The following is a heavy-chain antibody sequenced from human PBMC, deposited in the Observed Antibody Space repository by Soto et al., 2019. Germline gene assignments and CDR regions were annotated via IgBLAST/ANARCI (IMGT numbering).Heavy chain of an antibody. CDR1: EGTFSSSA. D-gene: IGHD2-2*01. Sequence: VKVSCKASEGTFSSSAISWVRQAPGTGLEWMGGFDPEDGETIYAQKFQGRVTMNEDTSTDTAYMELSSLRSEDTAVYYCATDSLGYCSSTSCYRSWFDPWGQGTLVTVSS. CDR3: ATDSLGYCSSTSCYRSWFDP. J-gene: IGHJ5*02. CDR2: FDPEDGET. V-gene: IGHV1-24*01.